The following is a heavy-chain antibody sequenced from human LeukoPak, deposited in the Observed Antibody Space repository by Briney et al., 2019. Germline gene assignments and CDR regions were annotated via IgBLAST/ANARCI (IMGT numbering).Heavy chain of an antibody. J-gene: IGHJ3*02. CDR3: ARANAYYYGSHALDI. V-gene: IGHV3-33*01. D-gene: IGHD3-10*01. CDR2: ICYDGSNK. Sequence: GGSLRLSCAASGFTFSSYGMHWVRQAPGKGLGRVAVICYDGSNKYYDDSVKGRFTISRDNSKITLYLQMNSLRAEETAVYYCARANAYYYGSHALDIWGQGTMVTVSS. CDR1: GFTFSSYG.